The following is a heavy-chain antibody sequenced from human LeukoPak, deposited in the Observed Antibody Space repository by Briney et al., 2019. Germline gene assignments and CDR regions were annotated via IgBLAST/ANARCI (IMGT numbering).Heavy chain of an antibody. Sequence: GGSLRLSCAASGFTFSNYDMSWVRQAPGSGLEWVSGITGSGGSTYYADSVKGRFTVSRDNSKTTLYLQMNSLRAEDTAVYYCAKGTLQAYDYWGQGTLVTVSS. CDR3: AKGTLQAYDY. CDR1: GFTFSNYD. D-gene: IGHD5-24*01. CDR2: ITGSGGST. V-gene: IGHV3-23*01. J-gene: IGHJ4*02.